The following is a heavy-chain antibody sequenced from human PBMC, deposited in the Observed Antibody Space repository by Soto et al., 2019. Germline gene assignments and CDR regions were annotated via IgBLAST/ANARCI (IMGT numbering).Heavy chain of an antibody. CDR2: INPNSGGT. V-gene: IGHV1-2*02. J-gene: IGHJ6*02. CDR3: ARVPRDYFDWLPNYYYYGMDV. CDR1: GYTFTGYY. Sequence: ASVKVSCKASGYTFTGYYMHWVRQAPGQGLEWMGWINPNSGGTNYAQKFQGRVPMTRDTSISTAYMELSRLRSDDTAVYYCARVPRDYFDWLPNYYYYGMDVWGQGTTVTVSS. D-gene: IGHD3-9*01.